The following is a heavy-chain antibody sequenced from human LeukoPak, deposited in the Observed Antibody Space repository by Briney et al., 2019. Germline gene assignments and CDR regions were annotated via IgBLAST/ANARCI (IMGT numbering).Heavy chain of an antibody. Sequence: GGSLRLSCAVSGFTVSSNYMSWVRQAPGKGLEWVSVIYSGGSRYYADSVKGRFTISRDNSKNTLYLQMNSLRAEDTAVYYCARDLAFDIWGQGTMVTVSS. CDR2: IYSGGSR. CDR1: GFTVSSNY. V-gene: IGHV3-53*05. CDR3: ARDLAFDI. J-gene: IGHJ3*02.